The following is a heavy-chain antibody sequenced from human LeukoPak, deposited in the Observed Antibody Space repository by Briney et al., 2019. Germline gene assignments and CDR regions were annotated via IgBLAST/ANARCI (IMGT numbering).Heavy chain of an antibody. CDR3: ARQLYGSDY. CDR1: GGSMSNYY. Sequence: SETLSLTCTVSGGSMSNYYWNWIRQPPGKGLEWIGYMYYSGTSGTTNYSPSLRSRVTISVDTSKNQFSLKLSSVTAADTAVYYCARQLYGSDYWGQGTLVTVSS. V-gene: IGHV4-59*08. J-gene: IGHJ4*02. CDR2: MYYSGTSGTT. D-gene: IGHD4-17*01.